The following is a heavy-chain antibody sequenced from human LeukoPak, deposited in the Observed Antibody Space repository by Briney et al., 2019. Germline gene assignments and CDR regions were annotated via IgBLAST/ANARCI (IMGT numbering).Heavy chain of an antibody. CDR1: GFTFSSYA. J-gene: IGHJ3*02. Sequence: PGGSLRLSCAASGFTFSSYAMSWVRQAPGKGLEWVSAISGSGGSTYYADSVKGRFTISRDNPKNSLYLQMNSLRAEDTAVYYCARGDANTWFDAFHIWGQGTLVTVSA. V-gene: IGHV3-23*01. CDR3: ARGDANTWFDAFHI. D-gene: IGHD3-10*01. CDR2: ISGSGGST.